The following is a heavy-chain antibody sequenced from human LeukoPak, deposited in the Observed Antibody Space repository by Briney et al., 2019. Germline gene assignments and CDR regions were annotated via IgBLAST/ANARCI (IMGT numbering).Heavy chain of an antibody. Sequence: GGSLRLSCVASGFSFSDYYMSWIRQAPGKGLEWVSYIGSTIYYADSVKGRFTISRDNAKNSLYLQMNSLRAEDTAVYYCAKGGGYSGYDTSNFDYWGQGTLVTVSS. D-gene: IGHD5-12*01. CDR2: IGSTI. V-gene: IGHV3-11*04. CDR3: AKGGGYSGYDTSNFDY. J-gene: IGHJ4*02. CDR1: GFSFSDYY.